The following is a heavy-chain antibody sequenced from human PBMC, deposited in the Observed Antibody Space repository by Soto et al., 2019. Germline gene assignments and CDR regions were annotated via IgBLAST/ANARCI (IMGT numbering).Heavy chain of an antibody. CDR2: ISSSSSYI. V-gene: IGHV3-21*01. Sequence: GGSLRLSCAASGFTFSSYSMNWVRQAPGKGLEWVSSISSSSSYIYYADSVKGRFTISRDNAKNSLYLQMNSLRAEDTAVYYCARDLRFLEWLSNDAFDIWGQGTMVTVSS. D-gene: IGHD3-3*01. J-gene: IGHJ3*02. CDR3: ARDLRFLEWLSNDAFDI. CDR1: GFTFSSYS.